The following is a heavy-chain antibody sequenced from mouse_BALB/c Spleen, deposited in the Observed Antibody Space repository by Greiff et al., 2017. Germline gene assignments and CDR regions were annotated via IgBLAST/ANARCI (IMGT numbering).Heavy chain of an antibody. CDR3: ARGSDYGNYGFAY. J-gene: IGHJ3*01. CDR2: ISSGSSTI. V-gene: IGHV5-17*02. CDR1: GFTFSSFG. Sequence: EVKVVESGGGLVQPGGSRKLSCAASGFTFSSFGMHWVRQAPEKGLEWVAYISSGSSTIYYADTVKGRFTISRDNPKNTLFLQMTSLRSEDTAMYYCARGSDYGNYGFAYWGQGTLVTVSA. D-gene: IGHD2-1*01.